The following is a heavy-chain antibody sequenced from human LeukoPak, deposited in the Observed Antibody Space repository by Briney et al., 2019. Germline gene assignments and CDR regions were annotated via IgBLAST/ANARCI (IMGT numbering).Heavy chain of an antibody. Sequence: PGGSLRLSCAASGFIFSSYSMNWVRQAPGKGLEWVSSISSSSSYIYYADSVKGRFTISRDNAKNSLYLQMNSLRAEDTAVYYCARGPFYDSSGYYSHYWGQGTLVTVSS. V-gene: IGHV3-21*01. D-gene: IGHD3-22*01. CDR3: ARGPFYDSSGYYSHY. CDR2: ISSSSSYI. J-gene: IGHJ4*02. CDR1: GFIFSSYS.